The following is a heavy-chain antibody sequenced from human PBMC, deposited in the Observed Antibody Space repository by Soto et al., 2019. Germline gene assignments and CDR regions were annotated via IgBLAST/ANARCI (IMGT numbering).Heavy chain of an antibody. CDR1: GYTFINYY. V-gene: IGHV1-46*01. Sequence: QVQLVQSGAEVKKPGASVKVSCKASGYTFINYYMHWVRQAPGQGLEWMGIINPNGGSTTYAQKFQGRVTFTRDTSTNTVNMEMSSLRSDDTAVYYCAREKWLVRRNDPFDIWGQGTMVTVSS. CDR3: AREKWLVRRNDPFDI. J-gene: IGHJ3*02. D-gene: IGHD6-19*01. CDR2: INPNGGST.